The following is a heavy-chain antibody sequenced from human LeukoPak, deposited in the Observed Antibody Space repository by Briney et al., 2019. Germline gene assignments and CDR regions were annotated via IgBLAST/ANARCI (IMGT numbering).Heavy chain of an antibody. Sequence: QTLSLTCVISGDSVSSNNAAWNWIRQSPSRGLEWLGRTYYKSKWYDDYAVSVKSRITIKPDTSRNQFSLQLKSVTPEDTAVYYCAREGVSMVRGIIFNYYGMDVWGQGTAVSVSS. CDR2: TYYKSKWYD. V-gene: IGHV6-1*01. CDR1: GDSVSSNNAA. CDR3: AREGVSMVRGIIFNYYGMDV. J-gene: IGHJ6*02. D-gene: IGHD3-10*01.